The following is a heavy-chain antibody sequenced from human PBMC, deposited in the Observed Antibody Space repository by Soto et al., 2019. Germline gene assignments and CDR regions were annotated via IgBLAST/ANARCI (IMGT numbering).Heavy chain of an antibody. CDR3: ARDYDILTVPLGY. CDR2: INPSGGST. D-gene: IGHD3-9*01. Sequence: GASVKVSCKASGYTFTSYYMNWVRHAPGQGLEWMGIINPSGGSTSYAQKFQGRVTMTRETSTSTVYMELSSLRSEDTAVYYCARDYDILTVPLGYWGQGTLVTVSS. J-gene: IGHJ4*02. CDR1: GYTFTSYY. V-gene: IGHV1-46*01.